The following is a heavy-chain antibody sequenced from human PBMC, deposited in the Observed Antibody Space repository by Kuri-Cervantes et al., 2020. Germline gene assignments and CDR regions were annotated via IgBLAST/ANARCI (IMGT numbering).Heavy chain of an antibody. V-gene: IGHV4-34*01. CDR1: GGSFSGYY. CDR3: ARGYDSSGYYYKSPWSSYYGMDV. Sequence: GSLRLSCAVYGGSFSGYYWSWIRQPPGKGLEWIGEINHSGSTNYNPSLKSRVTISVDTSKNQFSLKLSSVTAADTAVYYCARGYDSSGYYYKSPWSSYYGMDVWGQGTTVTVSS. D-gene: IGHD3-22*01. J-gene: IGHJ6*02. CDR2: INHSGST.